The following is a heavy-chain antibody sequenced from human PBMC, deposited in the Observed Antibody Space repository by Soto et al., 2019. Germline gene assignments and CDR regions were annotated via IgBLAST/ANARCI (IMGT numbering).Heavy chain of an antibody. J-gene: IGHJ3*02. V-gene: IGHV4-59*01. CDR3: ARTAKVTYAFDI. CDR2: IYYSGST. D-gene: IGHD5-18*01. Sequence: SENLSLTCTVSGGSISSYYWSWIRQPPGKGLEWIGYIYYSGSTNYNPSLKSRVTISVDTSKNQFSLKLSSVTAADTAVYYCARTAKVTYAFDIWGQGTMVTVSS. CDR1: GGSISSYY.